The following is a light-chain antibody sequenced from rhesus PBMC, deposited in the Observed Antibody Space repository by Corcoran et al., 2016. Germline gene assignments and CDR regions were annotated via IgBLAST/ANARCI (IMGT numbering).Light chain of an antibody. CDR1: QSISSW. CDR2: KAS. V-gene: IGKV1-22*01. Sequence: DIQMTQSPSSLSASVGDTVTITCRASQSISSWVAWYQLKPRNAPKLLIYKASTLQSGVPSRFSGTGSGTDFTLTISSLQSEDFTTYYCQQCSSSPLTFGGGTRVELK. CDR3: QQCSSSPLT. J-gene: IGKJ4*01.